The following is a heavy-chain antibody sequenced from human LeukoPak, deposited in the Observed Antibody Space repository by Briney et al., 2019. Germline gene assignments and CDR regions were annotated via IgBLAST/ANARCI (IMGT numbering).Heavy chain of an antibody. CDR3: AGGAYRELLWFGELLSPLYYYGMDV. CDR2: IIPIFGTA. V-gene: IGHV1-69*13. J-gene: IGHJ6*04. CDR1: GGTFSSYA. D-gene: IGHD3-10*01. Sequence: VASVKVSCKVSGGTFSSYAISWVRQAPGQGLEWMGGIIPIFGTANYAQKFQGRVTITADESTSTAYMELSSLRSEDTAVYYCAGGAYRELLWFGELLSPLYYYGMDVWGKGTTVTVSS.